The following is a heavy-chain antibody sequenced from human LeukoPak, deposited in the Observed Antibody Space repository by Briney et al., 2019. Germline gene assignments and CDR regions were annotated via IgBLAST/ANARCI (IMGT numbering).Heavy chain of an antibody. Sequence: PSETLSLTCTVSGGSISSGGYYWSWIRPHPGKGLEWIGYIYYSGSTYHHPSLKSRVTITVFTSKKQFSLKLSTVVAADAAVDYCARQQITLFQYFDYWGQGTLVTVSS. CDR3: ARQQITLFQYFDY. V-gene: IGHV4-31*03. J-gene: IGHJ4*02. CDR2: IYYSGST. CDR1: GGSISSGGYY. D-gene: IGHD3-10*02.